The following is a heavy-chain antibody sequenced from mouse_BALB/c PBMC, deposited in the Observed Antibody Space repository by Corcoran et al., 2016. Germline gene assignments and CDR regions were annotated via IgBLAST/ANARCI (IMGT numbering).Heavy chain of an antibody. CDR3: ARWDGNYPTWFAY. Sequence: QIQLVQSGPELKKPGETVKISCKASGYTFTNYGMNWMKQAPGKGLKWMGWINTNTGEPTYAEEFKGRFAFSLETSASTAYLQINNLKNEDTATYFCARWDGNYPTWFAYWGQGTLVTVSA. V-gene: IGHV9-3*02. CDR1: GYTFTNYG. D-gene: IGHD2-1*01. J-gene: IGHJ3*01. CDR2: INTNTGEP.